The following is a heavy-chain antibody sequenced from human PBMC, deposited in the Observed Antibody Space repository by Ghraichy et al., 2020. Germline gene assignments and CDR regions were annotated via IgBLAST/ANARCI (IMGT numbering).Heavy chain of an antibody. CDR2: ISGSGGST. J-gene: IGHJ6*02. V-gene: IGHV3-23*01. Sequence: GGSLRLSCAASGFTFSSCAMSWVRQAPGKGPEWVSAISGSGGSTYYADSVKGRFTISRDNSKNTVYLQMNSLRAEDTAVYYWAKHDASLVRGVIYYYYYGMDVWGQGTTVTVSS. CDR3: AKHDASLVRGVIYYYYYGMDV. CDR1: GFTFSSCA. D-gene: IGHD3-10*01.